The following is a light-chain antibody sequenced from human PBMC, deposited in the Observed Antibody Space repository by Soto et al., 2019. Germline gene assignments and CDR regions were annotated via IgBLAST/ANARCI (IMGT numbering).Light chain of an antibody. CDR2: GAS. V-gene: IGKV3-20*01. CDR3: HQYVTSPRT. CDR1: QSISSSY. J-gene: IGKJ1*01. Sequence: EIVLTQSPGTLSLSPGERATVSCRASQSISSSYLAWYQQKDGQAPRLLIYGASSRATAIPDRFSGSGSGTDFTLTISRLEPEDVAVYYCHQYVTSPRTFGQGTKVEI.